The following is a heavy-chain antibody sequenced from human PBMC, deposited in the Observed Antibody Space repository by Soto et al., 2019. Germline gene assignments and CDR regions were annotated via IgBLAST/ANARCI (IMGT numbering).Heavy chain of an antibody. J-gene: IGHJ5*02. CDR1: GGSISSGDYY. D-gene: IGHD6-6*01. V-gene: IGHV4-30-4*01. Sequence: PSETLSLTCTVSGGSISSGDYYWSWIRQPPGKGLEWIGYIYYSGSTYYNPSLKSRVTISVDTSKNQFSLKLSSVTAADTAVYYCAREGYSSSSGIWFDPWGQGTLVTVSS. CDR3: AREGYSSSSGIWFDP. CDR2: IYYSGST.